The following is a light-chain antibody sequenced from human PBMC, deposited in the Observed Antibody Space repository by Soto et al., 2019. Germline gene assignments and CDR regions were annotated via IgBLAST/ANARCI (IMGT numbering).Light chain of an antibody. CDR2: EGS. V-gene: IGLV2-23*01. CDR3: CSNAGRSIVV. CDR1: RSDVGSYNL. Sequence: QSSLTQPASVSGSPGQSITISCTGSRSDVGSYNLVSWYQQHPGKAPKLMIYEGSKRPSGVSNRFSGSKSGSTASLTISGLQAEDEADYYCCSNAGRSIVVSGGATKVTVL. J-gene: IGLJ2*01.